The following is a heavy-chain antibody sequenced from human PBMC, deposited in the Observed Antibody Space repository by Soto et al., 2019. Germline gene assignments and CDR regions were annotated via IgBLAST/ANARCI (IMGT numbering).Heavy chain of an antibody. CDR1: GFTFSSYD. Sequence: QVQLVESGGGVVQPGRSLRLSCAASGFTFSSYDMHWVRQAPGKGLEWVAVISYDGSNKYYADSVKGRFTISRDNSKNTLYLQMNSLRAEDTAVYYCAKGDRKVDYWGQGSLVTVSS. V-gene: IGHV3-30*18. J-gene: IGHJ4*02. CDR3: AKGDRKVDY. CDR2: ISYDGSNK.